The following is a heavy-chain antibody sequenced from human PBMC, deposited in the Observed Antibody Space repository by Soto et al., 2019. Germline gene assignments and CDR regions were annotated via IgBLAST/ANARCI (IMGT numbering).Heavy chain of an antibody. V-gene: IGHV4-39*01. CDR3: ARPGGDVVLPRDY. D-gene: IGHD2-21*01. CDR2: IFYSGTA. Sequence: SETLSLTCTVAGASIDSSAYYWAWIRQPPGKGLEWIGSIFYSGTAYYNPSLAGRVSMSVDTSKNQFSLKLNSVSAADTAVYFWARPGGDVVLPRDYWGTGTLVTVSS. J-gene: IGHJ4*02. CDR1: GASIDSSAYY.